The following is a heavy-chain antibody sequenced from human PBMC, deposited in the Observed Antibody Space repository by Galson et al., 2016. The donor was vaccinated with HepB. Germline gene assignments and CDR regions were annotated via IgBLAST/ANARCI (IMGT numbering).Heavy chain of an antibody. D-gene: IGHD2-15*01. J-gene: IGHJ6*02. Sequence: SVKVSCKASGYTFTSYVMHWVRQAPGQRLEWMGWIDAGNGNTKYSQKFQGRVTITRDTSATTAYMELGSLKSEDTAVYYCARDPPRYCSGGSCNYYYDMDVWGQGTSVTVSS. V-gene: IGHV1-3*01. CDR3: ARDPPRYCSGGSCNYYYDMDV. CDR2: IDAGNGNT. CDR1: GYTFTSYV.